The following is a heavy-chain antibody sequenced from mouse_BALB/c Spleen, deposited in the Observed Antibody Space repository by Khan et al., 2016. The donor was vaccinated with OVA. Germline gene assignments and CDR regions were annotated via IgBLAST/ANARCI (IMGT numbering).Heavy chain of an antibody. V-gene: IGHV1S34*01. D-gene: IGHD1-1*01. J-gene: IGHJ3*01. Sequence: LVKTGASVKISCKASGYSFTGYYMHWVKQSHGKSLEWIGYISSYNGSTTYNQKFKGKATFTVDTSSSTVYMQFNSLKTADSAVYYCARVDYYGSSSFAYWGQGTLVTVSA. CDR1: GYSFTGYY. CDR3: ARVDYYGSSSFAY. CDR2: ISSYNGST.